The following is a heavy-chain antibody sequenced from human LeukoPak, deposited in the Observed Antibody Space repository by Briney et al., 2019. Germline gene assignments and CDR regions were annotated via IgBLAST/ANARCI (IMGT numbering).Heavy chain of an antibody. CDR3: ARHKKYTYGYNWFDP. CDR2: IYYGGST. Sequence: SGTLSLTCTVSGGSISSSNYYWGWIRQPPGEGLEWIGSIYYGGSTYYNPSLKSRVTISVDTSKNQFSLRLSSVTAADTAVFYCARHKKYTYGYNWFDPWGQGTLVTVSS. D-gene: IGHD5-18*01. V-gene: IGHV4-39*01. J-gene: IGHJ5*02. CDR1: GGSISSSNYY.